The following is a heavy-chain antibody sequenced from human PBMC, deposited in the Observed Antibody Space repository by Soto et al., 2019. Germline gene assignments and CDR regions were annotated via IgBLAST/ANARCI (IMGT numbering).Heavy chain of an antibody. V-gene: IGHV3-23*01. D-gene: IGHD1-26*01. CDR3: AKSEPYGSGSYYFDY. CDR2: ISSGGGAT. CDR1: GFTFSRNA. Sequence: EVQLLESGGGLVQPGGSLRLSCAASGFTFSRNAMSWVRQAPGKGLEWVSGISSGGGATYYADSVKGRFTISRDNSKNTLYLQMSGLRAEDTAIYYCAKSEPYGSGSYYFDYWGQGTLVTVSS. J-gene: IGHJ4*02.